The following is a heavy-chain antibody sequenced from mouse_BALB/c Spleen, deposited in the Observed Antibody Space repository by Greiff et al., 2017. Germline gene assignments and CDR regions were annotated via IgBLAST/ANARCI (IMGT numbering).Heavy chain of an antibody. D-gene: IGHD1-1*01. CDR1: GDSITSGY. Sequence: EVQLVESGPRLVKPSQTLSLTCSVTGDSITSGYWNWIRKFPGNKLEYMGYISYSGSTYYNPSLKSRISITRDTSKNQYYLQLNSVTTEDTATYYCATGKLLRYAMDDWGQGTSVTVSA. CDR2: ISYSGST. CDR3: ATGKLLRYAMDD. J-gene: IGHJ4*01. V-gene: IGHV3-8*02.